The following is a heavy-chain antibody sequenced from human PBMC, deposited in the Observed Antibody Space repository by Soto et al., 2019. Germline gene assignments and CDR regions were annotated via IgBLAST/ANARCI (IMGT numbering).Heavy chain of an antibody. CDR1: GFAFSSHP. Sequence: PGGSLRLSCAASGFAFSSHPMSWVRPAPEKGLEWVAGISDGGDLTYNADSVRGRFTISRDNSRNTLYLQMNSLRAEDTAVYYCARRVIGSSRAFDIWGQGTMVTVSS. CDR2: ISDGGDLT. J-gene: IGHJ3*02. D-gene: IGHD3-10*01. V-gene: IGHV3-23*01. CDR3: ARRVIGSSRAFDI.